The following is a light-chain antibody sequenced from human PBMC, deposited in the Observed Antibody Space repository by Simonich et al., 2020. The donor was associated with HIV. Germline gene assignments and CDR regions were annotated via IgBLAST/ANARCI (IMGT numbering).Light chain of an antibody. CDR1: QSINNW. J-gene: IGKJ4*01. Sequence: DIQMTQSPSTLSASVGDRFTITCRASQSINNWLAWYHQKPGRAPKLLIYQVSSLETGVPSRFSGSGSRTDFTRTISSLQPEDYATYFCQQYHSYPLTFGGGTKVEI. CDR3: QQYHSYPLT. V-gene: IGKV1-5*03. CDR2: QVS.